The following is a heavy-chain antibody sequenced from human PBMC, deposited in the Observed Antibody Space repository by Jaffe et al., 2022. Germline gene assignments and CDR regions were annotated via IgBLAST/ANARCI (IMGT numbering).Heavy chain of an antibody. CDR3: ARVVYYGSGSYYNGEGDY. J-gene: IGHJ4*02. CDR1: GGTFSSYA. V-gene: IGHV1-69*01. D-gene: IGHD3-10*01. Sequence: QVQLVQSGAEVKKPGSSVKVSCKASGGTFSSYAISWVRQAPGQGLEWMGGIIPIFGTANYAQKFQGRVTITADESTSTAYMELSSLRSEDTAVYYCARVVYYGSGSYYNGEGDYWGQGTLVTVSS. CDR2: IIPIFGTA.